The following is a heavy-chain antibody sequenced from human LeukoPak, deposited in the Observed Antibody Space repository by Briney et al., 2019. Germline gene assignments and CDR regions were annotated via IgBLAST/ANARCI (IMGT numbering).Heavy chain of an antibody. Sequence: ASVKVSCKASGYTFTGYYMHWVRQAPGQGLEWMGWINPNSGGTNYAQKFQGRVTMTRDTSISTAYMELSRLRSDDTAVYYCARVRCSSTSCYSRWFDPWGQGTLVTVSS. D-gene: IGHD2-2*02. CDR3: ARVRCSSTSCYSRWFDP. V-gene: IGHV1-2*02. CDR2: INPNSGGT. J-gene: IGHJ5*02. CDR1: GYTFTGYY.